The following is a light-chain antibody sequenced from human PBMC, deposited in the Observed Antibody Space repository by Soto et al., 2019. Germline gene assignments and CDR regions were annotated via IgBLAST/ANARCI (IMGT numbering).Light chain of an antibody. CDR1: QSVLYSSNNKSY. CDR2: WAS. V-gene: IGKV4-1*01. J-gene: IGKJ1*01. Sequence: DIVMTQSPESLAVSPGERATINCKSSQSVLYSSNNKSYLAWYQQKPGQPPKLLIYWASTRESGVPDRFSGSGSGTDFTLTISSLQAEDVAVYYCQQYYTTPRWTFGPGTRVEI. CDR3: QQYYTTPRWT.